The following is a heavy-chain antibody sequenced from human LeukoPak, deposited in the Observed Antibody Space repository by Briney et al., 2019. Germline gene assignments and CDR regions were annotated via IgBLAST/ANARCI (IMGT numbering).Heavy chain of an antibody. V-gene: IGHV3-11*04. Sequence: GGSLRLSWAASGFTFSDYYMSWIRQAPGKGLEWVAYISSSGNTRYYADSGKGRFTISRDNAKNSLYLQMNSLRAEDTAVYYCAWGGMAAFDSWGQGTLVTVSS. J-gene: IGHJ4*02. CDR2: ISSSGNTR. D-gene: IGHD3-16*01. CDR3: AWGGMAAFDS. CDR1: GFTFSDYY.